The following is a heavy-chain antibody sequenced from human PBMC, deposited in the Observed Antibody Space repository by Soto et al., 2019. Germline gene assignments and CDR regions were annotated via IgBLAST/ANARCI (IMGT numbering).Heavy chain of an antibody. CDR1: GFTFTSYW. CDR2: IDPSDSYT. J-gene: IGHJ3*02. CDR3: ARHTYYYDSSGYSWAFDI. V-gene: IGHV5-10-1*01. Sequence: PGESLTISCKGSGFTFTSYWISWVRQMPGKGLEWMGRIDPSDSYTNYSPSFQGHVTISADKSISTAYLQWSSLKASDTAMYYCARHTYYYDSSGYSWAFDIWGQGTMVTVSS. D-gene: IGHD3-22*01.